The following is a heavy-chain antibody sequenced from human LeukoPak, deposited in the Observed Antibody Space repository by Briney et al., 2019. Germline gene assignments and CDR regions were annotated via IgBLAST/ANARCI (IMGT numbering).Heavy chain of an antibody. D-gene: IGHD1-1*01. V-gene: IGHV3-73*01. CDR2: IRRKANSYAT. J-gene: IGHJ4*02. CDR1: GFTFNGSD. Sequence: PGGSLKLSCAASGFTFNGSDMHWVRQASGKGLEWVGRIRRKANSYATAYAATVKGRFTISRDDSKNTAYLQMNNLKTEDTAVYYCTRRNDGGYDYWGQGTLVTVSS. CDR3: TRRNDGGYDY.